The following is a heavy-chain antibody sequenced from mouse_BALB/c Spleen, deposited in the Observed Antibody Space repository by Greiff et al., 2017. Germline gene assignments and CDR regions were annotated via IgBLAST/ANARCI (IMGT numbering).Heavy chain of an antibody. CDR3: TRGPPYDYVWFAY. V-gene: IGHV1-69*02. J-gene: IGHJ3*01. CDR1: GYTFTSYW. D-gene: IGHD2-4*01. Sequence: QVQLKQPGAELVRPGASVKLSCKASGYTFTSYWINWVKQRPGQGLEWIGNIYPSDSYTNYNQKFKDKATLTVDKSSSTAYMQLSSPTSEDSAVYYCTRGPPYDYVWFAYWGQGTLVTVSA. CDR2: IYPSDSYT.